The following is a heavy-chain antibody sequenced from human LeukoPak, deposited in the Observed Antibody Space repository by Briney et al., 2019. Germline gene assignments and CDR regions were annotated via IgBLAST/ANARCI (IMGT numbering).Heavy chain of an antibody. V-gene: IGHV3-48*04. D-gene: IGHD3-22*01. CDR3: AGNYYYDSSGYFSAH. CDR2: ISSSSSTI. CDR1: GFTFSSYS. Sequence: GGSLRLSCAASGFTFSSYSMNWVRQAPGKGLEWVSYISSSSSTIYYADSVKGRFTISRDNAKNSLYLRMNSLRAEDTAVYYCAGNYYYDSSGYFSAHWGQGTLVTVSS. J-gene: IGHJ4*02.